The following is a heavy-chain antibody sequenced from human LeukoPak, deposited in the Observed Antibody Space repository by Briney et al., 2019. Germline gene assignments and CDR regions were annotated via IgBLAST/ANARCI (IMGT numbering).Heavy chain of an antibody. J-gene: IGHJ5*01. D-gene: IGHD6-19*01. CDR2: ISVSGGNT. CDR3: AKVAVHSSGWYGFDS. Sequence: PGGSLRLSCVASGFTFSSYAMTWVRQAPGKGLEWVSVISVSGGNTYYADSVQGRFTISRDNFKNTVYLQMNSLRAEDTAVYYCAKVAVHSSGWYGFDSWGQGTLVTVSS. CDR1: GFTFSSYA. V-gene: IGHV3-23*01.